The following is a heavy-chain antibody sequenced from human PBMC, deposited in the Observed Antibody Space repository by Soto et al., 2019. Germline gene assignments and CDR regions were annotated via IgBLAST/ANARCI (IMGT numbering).Heavy chain of an antibody. V-gene: IGHV3-33*01. D-gene: IGHD3-22*01. Sequence: GGSLRLSCAASGFTFSSYGMHWVRQAPGKGLEWVAVIWYDGSNKYYADSVKGRFTISRDNSKNTLYLQMNSLRAEDTAVYYCARDDSSGYYLDYWGQGTLVTVSS. CDR1: GFTFSSYG. CDR2: IWYDGSNK. CDR3: ARDDSSGYYLDY. J-gene: IGHJ4*02.